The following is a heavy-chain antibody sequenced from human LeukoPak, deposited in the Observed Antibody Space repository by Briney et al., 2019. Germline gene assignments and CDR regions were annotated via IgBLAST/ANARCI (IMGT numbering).Heavy chain of an antibody. CDR2: INPNSGAT. J-gene: IGHJ5*02. Sequence: ASVKVSCKACGYTFTGYYIHWVRQAPGQGLEWMAWINPNSGATNYAQKFQGRVTMTRDTSISTAYMELSRLASDDTAVYFCARGRFGEWDNWFDPWGQGTLVTVSS. D-gene: IGHD3-10*01. CDR3: ARGRFGEWDNWFDP. V-gene: IGHV1-2*02. CDR1: GYTFTGYY.